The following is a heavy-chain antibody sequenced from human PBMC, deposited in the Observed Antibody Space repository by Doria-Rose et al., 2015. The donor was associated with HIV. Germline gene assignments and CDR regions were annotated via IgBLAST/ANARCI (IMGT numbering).Heavy chain of an antibody. CDR2: TYIRGST. CDR3: ARTANWNDGRVDS. Sequence: PAGKGLEWIGRTYIRGSTDYSPSLQSRVTISVDTSKNQFSLEVNSVTAADTAVYYCARTANWNDGRVDSWGQGTSVIVSS. V-gene: IGHV4-61*02. J-gene: IGHJ4*02. D-gene: IGHD1-20*01.